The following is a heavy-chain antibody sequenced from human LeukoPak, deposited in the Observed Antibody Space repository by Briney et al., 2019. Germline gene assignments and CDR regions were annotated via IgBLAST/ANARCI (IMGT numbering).Heavy chain of an antibody. V-gene: IGHV4-39*07. J-gene: IGHJ4*02. Sequence: PSETLSLTCTVSGGSISSSSYYWGWIRQPPGKGLEWIGSIYYSGSTYYNPSLKSRVTISVDTSKNQFSLKLSSVTAADTAVYYCASLYSSSWEYPKWGQGTLVTVSS. D-gene: IGHD6-13*01. CDR1: GGSISSSSYY. CDR2: IYYSGST. CDR3: ASLYSSSWEYPK.